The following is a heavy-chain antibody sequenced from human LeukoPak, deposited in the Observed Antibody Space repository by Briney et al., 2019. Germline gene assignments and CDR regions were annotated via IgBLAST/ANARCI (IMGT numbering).Heavy chain of an antibody. Sequence: SETLSLTCTVSGGSISSSSYYWGWIRQPPGKGLEWIGSIYYSGSTYYNPSLKSRVTISVDTSKNQFSLKLSSVTAADTAVYYCASYSSSWYYFDYWGQGTLVTVSS. CDR3: ASYSSSWYYFDY. CDR1: GGSISSSSYY. D-gene: IGHD6-13*01. V-gene: IGHV4-39*07. CDR2: IYYSGST. J-gene: IGHJ4*02.